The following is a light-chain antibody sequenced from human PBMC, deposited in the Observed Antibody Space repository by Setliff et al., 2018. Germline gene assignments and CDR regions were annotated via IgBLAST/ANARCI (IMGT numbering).Light chain of an antibody. J-gene: IGLJ2*01. CDR1: SSDVGGYNY. CDR2: DVS. V-gene: IGLV2-11*01. CDR3: CSYAGSYTLI. Sequence: QSALTQPRSVSGSPGQSVTISCTGTSSDVGGYNYVSWCQQHPGKAPKLMIYDVSKRPSGVPDRFSGSKSDYTASLTISGLQTEDEADYYCCSYAGSYTLIFGGGTKVTV.